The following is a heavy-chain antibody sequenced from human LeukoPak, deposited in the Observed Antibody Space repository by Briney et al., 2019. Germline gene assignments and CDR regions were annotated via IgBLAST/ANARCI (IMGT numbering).Heavy chain of an antibody. J-gene: IGHJ4*02. D-gene: IGHD5-18*01. CDR1: GGSFSGYY. Sequence: KASETLSLTCAVYGGSFSGYYWSWIRQPPGKGLEWIGEINHSGSTNYNPSLKSRVTISVDTSKNQFSLKLSSVTAADTAVYYCARLPVDTAMVTYDYWGQGTLVTVSS. V-gene: IGHV4-34*01. CDR2: INHSGST. CDR3: ARLPVDTAMVTYDY.